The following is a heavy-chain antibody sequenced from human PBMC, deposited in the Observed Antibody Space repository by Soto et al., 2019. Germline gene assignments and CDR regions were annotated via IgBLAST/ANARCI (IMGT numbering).Heavy chain of an antibody. CDR2: IFYSGTT. J-gene: IGHJ4*02. D-gene: IGHD4-17*01. CDR3: ARYYGDYKNYFDY. CDR1: GGSISSGGYS. Sequence: PSETLSLTCAVSGGSISSGGYSWGWIRQPPGKGLELIGSIFYSGTTYNNPSLNSRVTLSVDTSKNQFSLKLNSVTAADTAVYYCARYYGDYKNYFDYWGQGTLVTVSS. V-gene: IGHV4-39*01.